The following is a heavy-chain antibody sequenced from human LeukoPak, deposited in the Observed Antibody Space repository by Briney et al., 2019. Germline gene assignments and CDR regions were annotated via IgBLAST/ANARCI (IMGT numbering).Heavy chain of an antibody. J-gene: IGHJ4*02. V-gene: IGHV3-66*01. Sequence: GGSLRLSCAASGFTVSSNYMSWVRQAPGKGLEWVSVIYSGGSTYYADSVKGRFTISRDNSKNTLYLQMNSLRAEDTAVYYCARDVRGRHGDLYYFDYWGQGTLVTVSS. CDR1: GFTVSSNY. D-gene: IGHD3-16*01. CDR3: ARDVRGRHGDLYYFDY. CDR2: IYSGGST.